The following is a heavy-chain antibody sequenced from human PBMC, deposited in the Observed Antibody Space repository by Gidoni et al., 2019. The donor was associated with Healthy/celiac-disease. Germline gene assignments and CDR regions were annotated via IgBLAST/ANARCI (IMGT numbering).Heavy chain of an antibody. Sequence: QVQLVESGGGVVHPGRSLRLSCAASGFTFSSYGMHWVRQAPGKGLEWVAVISYDGSNKYYADSVKGRFTISRDNSKNTLYLQMNSLRAEDTAVYYCAKDLATPRNGHYVDYWGQGTLVTVSS. CDR2: ISYDGSNK. J-gene: IGHJ4*02. CDR1: GFTFSSYG. D-gene: IGHD5-12*01. CDR3: AKDLATPRNGHYVDY. V-gene: IGHV3-30*18.